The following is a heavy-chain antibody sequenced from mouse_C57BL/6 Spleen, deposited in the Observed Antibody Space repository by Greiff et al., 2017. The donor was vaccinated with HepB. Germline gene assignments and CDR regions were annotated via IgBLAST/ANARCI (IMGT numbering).Heavy chain of an antibody. D-gene: IGHD1-1*01. CDR2: ISDGGSYT. Sequence: EVHLVESGGGLVKPGGSLKLSCAASGFTFSSYAMSWVRQTPEKRLEWVATISDGGSYTYYPDNVKGRFTISRDNAKNNLYLQMSHLKSEDTAMYYCARFYYGSSHAMDYWGQGTSVTVSS. CDR1: GFTFSSYA. J-gene: IGHJ4*01. V-gene: IGHV5-4*01. CDR3: ARFYYGSSHAMDY.